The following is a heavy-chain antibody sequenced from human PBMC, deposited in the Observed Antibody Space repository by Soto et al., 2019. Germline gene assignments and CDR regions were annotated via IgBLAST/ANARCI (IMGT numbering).Heavy chain of an antibody. V-gene: IGHV4-59*07. D-gene: IGHD6-19*01. CDR1: GGSISSDY. J-gene: IGHJ4*02. CDR3: ARETTSGWCDY. Sequence: QVQLQESGPGLVKPSDTLSLSCTVSGGSISSDYWSWIRQTPGKGLEWIGYIYYSGSTNYNPSLKSRVTLSVDTSQTQFPLKLTSVTTADPGVYYCARETTSGWCDYWGQGTLVTVSS. CDR2: IYYSGST.